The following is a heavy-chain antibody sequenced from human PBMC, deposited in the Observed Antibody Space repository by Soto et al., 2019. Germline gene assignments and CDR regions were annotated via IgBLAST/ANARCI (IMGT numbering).Heavy chain of an antibody. D-gene: IGHD1-7*01. Sequence: AGGSLRLSCAASGFTFSSYWMSWVRQAPGKGLEWVANIKQDGSEKYYVDSVKGRFTISRDNAKNSLYLQMNSLRAEDTAAYYCARGLELRPRSVNDAFDIWGQGTMVTVSS. CDR2: IKQDGSEK. CDR1: GFTFSSYW. CDR3: ARGLELRPRSVNDAFDI. V-gene: IGHV3-7*03. J-gene: IGHJ3*02.